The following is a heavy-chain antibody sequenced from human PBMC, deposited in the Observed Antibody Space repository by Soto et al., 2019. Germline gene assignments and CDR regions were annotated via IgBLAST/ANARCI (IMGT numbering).Heavy chain of an antibody. CDR3: ARGGGSGWYGKVDY. CDR1: GFTVSSNY. D-gene: IGHD6-19*01. V-gene: IGHV3-66*01. Sequence: EVQLVESGGGLVQPGGSLRLSCAASGFTVSSNYMSWVRQAPGKGLEWVSVIYSGGSTYYADSVKGRFTISRDNSKNTLYLQMNSLRAEGTAVYYCARGGGSGWYGKVDYWGQGTRVTVSS. J-gene: IGHJ4*02. CDR2: IYSGGST.